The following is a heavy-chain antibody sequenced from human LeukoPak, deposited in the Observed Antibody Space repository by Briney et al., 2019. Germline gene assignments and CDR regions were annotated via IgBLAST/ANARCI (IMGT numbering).Heavy chain of an antibody. CDR3: AREMNYDDYRTSDY. CDR1: GYTFTGYY. CDR2: IDSNSGGT. J-gene: IGHJ4*02. Sequence: ASVTVSCKSSGYTFTGYYMHWVRQAPGQGCEWMGRIDSNSGGTNYAQNFQGRVTMTRDTSISTVYMELISLRSDDTAVYYCAREMNYDDYRTSDYWGQGTLVTVSS. V-gene: IGHV1-2*02. D-gene: IGHD4-17*01.